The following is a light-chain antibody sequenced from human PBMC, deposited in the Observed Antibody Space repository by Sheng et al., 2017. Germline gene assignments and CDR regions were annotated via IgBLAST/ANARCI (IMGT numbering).Light chain of an antibody. CDR3: AAWDDSLSGGI. V-gene: IGLV1-47*01. J-gene: IGLJ2*01. Sequence: QSVLTQPPSASGTPGQRVTISCSGSRSNIGGNNVYWYQQLPGTAPKLLIYRHDQRPSGVPDRFSGSKSGTSASLAISGLRSEDEADYYCAAWDDSLSGGIFGGGTKADRP. CDR2: RHD. CDR1: RSNIGGNN.